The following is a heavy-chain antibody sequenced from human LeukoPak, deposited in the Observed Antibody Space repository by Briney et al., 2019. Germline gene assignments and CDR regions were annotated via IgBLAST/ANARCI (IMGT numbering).Heavy chain of an antibody. CDR1: GFTFRNYV. D-gene: IGHD3-10*01. CDR2: TSSDLNAK. J-gene: IGHJ4*02. V-gene: IGHV3-30-3*01. CDR3: AREGYYGSGSPPSLYFDY. Sequence: GGSLRLSCAASGFTFRNYVVHWVRQAPGKGLEWVAVTSSDLNAKLYADSVKGRFTISRDNSRSTLYLQMNSLRPEDTAIYYCAREGYYGSGSPPSLYFDYWGQGTLVTVSS.